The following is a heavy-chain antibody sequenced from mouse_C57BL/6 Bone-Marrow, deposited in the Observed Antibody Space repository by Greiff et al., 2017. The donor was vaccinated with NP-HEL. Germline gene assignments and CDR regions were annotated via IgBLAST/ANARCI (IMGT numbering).Heavy chain of an antibody. CDR3: ERYYGSSYYLDY. CDR1: GYAFSSYW. V-gene: IGHV1-80*01. D-gene: IGHD1-1*01. Sequence: VQLQQSGAELVKPGASVKISCKASGYAFSSYWMNWVKQRPGKGLEWIGQIYPGDGDTNYNGKFKGKATLTADKSPSTAYMQLSSVTYEDSAVYFYERYYGSSYYLDYWGQGTTLTVSS. CDR2: IYPGDGDT. J-gene: IGHJ2*01.